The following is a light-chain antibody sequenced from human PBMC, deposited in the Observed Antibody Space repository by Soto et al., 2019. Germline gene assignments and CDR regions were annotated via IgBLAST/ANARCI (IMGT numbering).Light chain of an antibody. Sequence: DIQMTQSPSSLSASVGDRVTITCRASQGISSWLAWYQQKPEKAPKALIYDASSLQSGVPSRFRGNGSGTDFTLTIRCHLPEYFTSNYCQQYHPFSPSFGGGAKVVL. CDR3: QQYHPFSPS. CDR2: DAS. CDR1: QGISSW. V-gene: IGKV1D-16*01. J-gene: IGKJ4*01.